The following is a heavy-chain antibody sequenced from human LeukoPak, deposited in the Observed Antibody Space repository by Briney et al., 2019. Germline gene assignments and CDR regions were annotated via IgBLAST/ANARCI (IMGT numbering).Heavy chain of an antibody. CDR1: GGSISSGDYY. J-gene: IGHJ4*02. Sequence: SETLSLTCTVSGGSISSGDYYWSWIRQPPGMGLEWIGYIYYSGSTYYNPSLKSRVTISVDTSKNQFSLKLSSVTAADTAVYYCAGEDDSSGYYNYWGQGTLVTVSS. CDR2: IYYSGST. D-gene: IGHD3-22*01. CDR3: AGEDDSSGYYNY. V-gene: IGHV4-30-4*08.